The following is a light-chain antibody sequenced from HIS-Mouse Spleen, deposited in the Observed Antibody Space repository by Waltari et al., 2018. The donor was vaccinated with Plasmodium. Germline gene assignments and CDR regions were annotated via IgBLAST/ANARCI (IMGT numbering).Light chain of an antibody. V-gene: IGKV1-39*01. CDR3: QQSYSTWT. J-gene: IGKJ1*01. CDR2: AAC. CDR1: NSISSY. Sequence: DIQMIPPPSSLSASVLDRVTITSRESNSISSYLNWYQQKPGKAPKLLMYAACSLQSGVPSRFRGSGSGTDFTLTISSLQPEDFETYYCQQSYSTWTFGQGTKVEIK.